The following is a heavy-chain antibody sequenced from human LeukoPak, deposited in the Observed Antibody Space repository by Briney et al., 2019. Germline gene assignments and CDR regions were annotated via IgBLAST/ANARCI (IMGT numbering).Heavy chain of an antibody. J-gene: IGHJ4*02. Sequence: GGSLRLSCAASGFTLTDYYMSWIRQAPGKGLEWVSYISSSGSTIYYADSVKGRFTISRDNSKNTLYLQMNSLRAEDTAVYYCARDRIAVAGRGGFDYWGQGTLVTVSS. CDR2: ISSSGSTI. D-gene: IGHD6-19*01. V-gene: IGHV3-11*04. CDR1: GFTLTDYY. CDR3: ARDRIAVAGRGGFDY.